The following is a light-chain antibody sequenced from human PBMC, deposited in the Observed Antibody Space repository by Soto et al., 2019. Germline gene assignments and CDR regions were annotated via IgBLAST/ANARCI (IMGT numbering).Light chain of an antibody. Sequence: SYELTQPPSVSVSPGQTASITCSRDKLGDRFASWYQQKPGQSPVLVIYQDTERPSGIPERFSGSNSGNTATLTISGTQAIDEADYYCQAWDSSTVVFGGGTKLTVL. J-gene: IGLJ2*01. CDR3: QAWDSSTVV. V-gene: IGLV3-1*01. CDR2: QDT. CDR1: KLGDRF.